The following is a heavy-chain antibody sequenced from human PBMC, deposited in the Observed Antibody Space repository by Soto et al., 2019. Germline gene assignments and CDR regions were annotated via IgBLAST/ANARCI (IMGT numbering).Heavy chain of an antibody. CDR1: GFTFSSYS. J-gene: IGHJ4*02. V-gene: IGHV3-21*01. Sequence: EVQLVESGGGLVKPGGSLRLSCAASGFTFSSYSMNWVRQAPGKGLEWVSSISSSSSYIYYADSVKGRFTISRDNAKNSXXLQLNSLRAEDTAVYYCAREGDYYYDSSGYPDVDYWGQGTLVTVSS. D-gene: IGHD3-22*01. CDR3: AREGDYYYDSSGYPDVDY. CDR2: ISSSSSYI.